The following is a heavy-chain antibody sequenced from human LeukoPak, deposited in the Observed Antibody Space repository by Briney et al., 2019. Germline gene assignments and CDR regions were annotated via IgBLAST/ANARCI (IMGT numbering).Heavy chain of an antibody. Sequence: PGGSLRLSCAASGFTFSSYAMSWVRQAPGKGLEWVSAISGSGGSTYSADSVKGRFTISRDNSKNTLYLQMNSLRAEDTAVYYCAIETPYSSSWPDYYYYGMDVWGQGTTVTVPS. D-gene: IGHD6-13*01. CDR2: ISGSGGST. J-gene: IGHJ6*02. CDR1: GFTFSSYA. V-gene: IGHV3-23*01. CDR3: AIETPYSSSWPDYYYYGMDV.